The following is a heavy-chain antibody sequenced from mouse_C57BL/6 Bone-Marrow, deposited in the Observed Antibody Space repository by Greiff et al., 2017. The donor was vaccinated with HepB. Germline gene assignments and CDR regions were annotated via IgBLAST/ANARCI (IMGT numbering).Heavy chain of an antibody. D-gene: IGHD1-1*01. J-gene: IGHJ3*01. CDR2: ISNGGGST. Sequence: EVKLMESGGGLVQPGGSLKLSCAASGFTFSDYYMYWVRQTPEKRLEWVAYISNGGGSTYYPDTVKGRFTISRDNAKNTLYLQMSRLKSEDTAMYYCARHNGYYYPFAYWGQGTLVTVSA. V-gene: IGHV5-12*01. CDR1: GFTFSDYY. CDR3: ARHNGYYYPFAY.